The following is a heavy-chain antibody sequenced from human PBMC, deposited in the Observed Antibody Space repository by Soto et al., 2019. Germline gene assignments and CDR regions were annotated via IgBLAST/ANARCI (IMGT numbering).Heavy chain of an antibody. V-gene: IGHV4-34*01. J-gene: IGHJ6*02. CDR1: GGSFSGYY. Sequence: ASETLSLTCAVYGGSFSGYYWSWIRQPPGKGLEWIGEINHSGSTNYNPSLKSRVTISVDTSKNRFSLKLSSATAADTAVYYCARRMVRAAYYYYYGMDVWGQGTTVTVSS. CDR2: INHSGST. CDR3: ARRMVRAAYYYYYGMDV. D-gene: IGHD3-10*01.